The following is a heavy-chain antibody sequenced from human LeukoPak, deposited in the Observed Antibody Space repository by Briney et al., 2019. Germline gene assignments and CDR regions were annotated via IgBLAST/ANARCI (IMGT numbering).Heavy chain of an antibody. CDR3: ASGGTITIFWI. CDR1: GGTFSSYA. Sequence: ASVKVSCKASGGTFSSYAISWVRQAPGQGLEWMGGIIPIFGTANYAQKFQGRVTITADKSTSTAYMELSSLRSEDTAVYYRASGGTITIFWIWGQGTLVTVSP. V-gene: IGHV1-69*06. J-gene: IGHJ4*02. CDR2: IIPIFGTA. D-gene: IGHD3-9*01.